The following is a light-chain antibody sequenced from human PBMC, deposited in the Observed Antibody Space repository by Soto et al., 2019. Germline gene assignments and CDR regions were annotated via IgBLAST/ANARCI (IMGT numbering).Light chain of an antibody. J-gene: IGKJ4*02. Sequence: EIVLTQSPGILSLSPGERATLSCRASQSVSNDFLAWYQQKPGQAPRLLIYGASTRATDVPDRFSGSGSGAGFALSNSRLEPEDFGVYYGQQYGSGPPRTVGGGTKVEMK. CDR1: QSVSNDF. CDR2: GAS. CDR3: QQYGSGPPRT. V-gene: IGKV3-20*01.